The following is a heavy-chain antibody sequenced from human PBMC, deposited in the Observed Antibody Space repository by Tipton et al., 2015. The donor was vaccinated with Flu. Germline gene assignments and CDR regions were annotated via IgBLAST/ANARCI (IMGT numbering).Heavy chain of an antibody. Sequence: GSLRLSCAAYGFTYDRYTMHLVRLLPGKGLEWVSFISLDGGSTHYADSVKGRFTISRDNYENSLFLQMTSLTPEDSGFDYCAKDIGSDSSNLEYIDNWGKGTLVTVSS. CDR1: GFTYDRYT. CDR2: ISLDGGST. J-gene: IGHJ4*02. V-gene: IGHV3-43*01. D-gene: IGHD3-22*01. CDR3: AKDIGSDSSNLEYIDN.